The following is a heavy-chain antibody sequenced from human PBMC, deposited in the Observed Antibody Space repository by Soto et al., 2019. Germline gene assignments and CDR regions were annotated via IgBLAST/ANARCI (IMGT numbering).Heavy chain of an antibody. D-gene: IGHD3-22*01. Sequence: QVQLVQSGAEVKKPGSSMKVSCKASGGTFNSYDINWVRQAPGQGHEWMGGIIPIVETPKYAQKFQGRVTITADESTNTVYMELSSLRSEDTAMYYCARLSRPNYYDTSGFFKDNWFDPWGQGTLVTVSS. CDR2: IIPIVETP. CDR1: GGTFNSYD. CDR3: ARLSRPNYYDTSGFFKDNWFDP. V-gene: IGHV1-69*01. J-gene: IGHJ5*02.